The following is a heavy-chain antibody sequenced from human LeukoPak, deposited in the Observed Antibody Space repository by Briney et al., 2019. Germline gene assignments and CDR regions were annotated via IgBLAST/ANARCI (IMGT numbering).Heavy chain of an antibody. CDR2: IYYSGST. V-gene: IGHV4-59*01. CDR3: ARARDFWSGYVDY. Sequence: NPSETLSLTCTVSGGSISSYYWSWIRQPPGKGLEWIGYIYYSGSTNYNPSLKSRVTISVDTSKNQFSLKLGSVTAADTAVYYCARARDFWSGYVDYWGQGTLVTVSS. CDR1: GGSISSYY. J-gene: IGHJ4*02. D-gene: IGHD3-3*01.